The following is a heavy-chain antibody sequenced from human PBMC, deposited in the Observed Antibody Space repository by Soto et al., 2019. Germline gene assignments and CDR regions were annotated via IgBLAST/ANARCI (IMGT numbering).Heavy chain of an antibody. CDR2: IYPGASDT. Sequence: GESLKDSRQGSGYTFTDYWIGWVHHLPGKGLEWMGIIYPGASDTRYSPSFQGHVTITVDKSTSTAYLQCNTLKASDTAMYYCARRDYYDNCEMDVWGQGTTVTVSS. J-gene: IGHJ6*02. V-gene: IGHV5-51*07. CDR1: GYTFTDYW. CDR3: ARRDYYDNCEMDV.